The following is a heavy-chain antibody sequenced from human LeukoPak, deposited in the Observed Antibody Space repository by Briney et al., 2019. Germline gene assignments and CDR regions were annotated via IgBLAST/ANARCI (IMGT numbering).Heavy chain of an antibody. CDR2: ISYDGSNK. Sequence: GRSLRLSCAASGFTFSSYAMHWVRQAPGKGLEWVAVISYDGSNKYYADSVKGRFTISKDNSKNTLYLQMNSLRAEDTAVYYCARSTAMVNYMDVWGKGTTVTVSS. CDR3: ARSTAMVNYMDV. V-gene: IGHV3-30-3*01. D-gene: IGHD5-18*01. J-gene: IGHJ6*03. CDR1: GFTFSSYA.